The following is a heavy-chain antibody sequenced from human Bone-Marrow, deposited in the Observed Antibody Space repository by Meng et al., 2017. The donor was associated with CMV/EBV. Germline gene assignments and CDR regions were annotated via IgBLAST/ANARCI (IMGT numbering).Heavy chain of an antibody. Sequence: ASVKVSCKASGYTFTSYYMHWVRQAPGQGLEWMGIINPSGGSTSYAQKFQGRVTMTRDTSTSTVYMELSSLRSEDTAVYYCARIVVPAARVSYYYYGMGVWGQGTTVTASS. CDR1: GYTFTSYY. CDR2: INPSGGST. J-gene: IGHJ6*02. V-gene: IGHV1-46*01. D-gene: IGHD2-2*01. CDR3: ARIVVPAARVSYYYYGMGV.